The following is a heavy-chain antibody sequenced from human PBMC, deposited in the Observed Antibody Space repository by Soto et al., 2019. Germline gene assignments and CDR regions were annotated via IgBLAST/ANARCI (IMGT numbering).Heavy chain of an antibody. V-gene: IGHV1-3*01. CDR1: GYTFTSYA. CDR3: ARAVTAPYPYFDY. CDR2: INAGNGNT. Sequence: ASVKVSCKASGYTFTSYAMHWVRQAPGQRLEWMGWINAGNGNTKYSQKFQGRVTITRDTSASTAYMELSSLRSGDTAVYYCARAVTAPYPYFDYWGQGTLVTVSS. J-gene: IGHJ4*02. D-gene: IGHD2-21*02.